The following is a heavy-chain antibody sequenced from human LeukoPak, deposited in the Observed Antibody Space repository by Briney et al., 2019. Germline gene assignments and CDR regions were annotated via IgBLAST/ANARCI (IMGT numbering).Heavy chain of an antibody. J-gene: IGHJ4*02. D-gene: IGHD3-22*01. Sequence: GGSLRLSCAASGFTFTSYAMSWVRQAPGKGLEWVSAISGSGGSTYYADSVKGRFTISRDNSKNTLYLQMNSLRAEDTAVYYCAKTPYYDSSGYDFDYWGQGTLVTVSS. V-gene: IGHV3-23*01. CDR1: GFTFTSYA. CDR3: AKTPYYDSSGYDFDY. CDR2: ISGSGGST.